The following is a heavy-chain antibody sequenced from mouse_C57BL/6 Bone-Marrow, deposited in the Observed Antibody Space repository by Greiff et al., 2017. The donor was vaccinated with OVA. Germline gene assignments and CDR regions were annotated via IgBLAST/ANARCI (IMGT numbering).Heavy chain of an antibody. CDR2: IDPSDSYT. Sequence: VQLQQPGAELVKPGASVKLSCKASGYTFTSYWMQWVKQRPGQGLEWIGEIDPSDSYTNYNQKFKGKATLTVDTSSSTAYMQLSSLTSEDSAVYYGAREGYYYVWGTGTTVTVSS. V-gene: IGHV1-50*01. CDR1: GYTFTSYW. CDR3: AREGYYYV. J-gene: IGHJ1*03. D-gene: IGHD2-12*01.